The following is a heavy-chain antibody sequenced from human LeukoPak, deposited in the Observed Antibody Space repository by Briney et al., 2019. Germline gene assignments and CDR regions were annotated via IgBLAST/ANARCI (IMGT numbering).Heavy chain of an antibody. CDR2: IKQDGSEK. Sequence: GGSLRLSCAVSGLTLSSFWMSWVRQAPGQGLEWVANIKQDGSEKYQVASVKGRFTISRDNAKTSLYLQMNSLRAEDTAVYYCARAHPVYYYDSSGYYGPDYWGQGTLVTVSS. J-gene: IGHJ4*02. D-gene: IGHD3-22*01. V-gene: IGHV3-7*01. CDR1: GLTLSSFW. CDR3: ARAHPVYYYDSSGYYGPDY.